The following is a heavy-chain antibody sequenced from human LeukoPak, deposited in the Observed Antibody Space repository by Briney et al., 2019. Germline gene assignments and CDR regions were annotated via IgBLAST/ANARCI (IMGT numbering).Heavy chain of an antibody. D-gene: IGHD5-24*01. Sequence: SETLSLTCTVSGGSISSGSYYWSWIRQPAGKGLEWIGRIYTSGSTNYNPSLKSRVTISVDTSKNQFSLKLSSVTAADTAVYYCASRGDGKQVDYWGQGSLVTVSS. CDR2: IYTSGST. CDR3: ASRGDGKQVDY. V-gene: IGHV4-61*02. J-gene: IGHJ4*02. CDR1: GGSISSGSYY.